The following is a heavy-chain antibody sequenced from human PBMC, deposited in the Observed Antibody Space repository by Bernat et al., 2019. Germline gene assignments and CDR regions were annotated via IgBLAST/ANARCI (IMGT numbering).Heavy chain of an antibody. J-gene: IGHJ4*02. CDR1: GFTFSSYA. D-gene: IGHD3-16*01. CDR3: ARAYYDYIWGSWGY. CDR2: ISYDGSNK. V-gene: IGHV3-30-3*01. Sequence: QVQLVESGGGVVQPGRSLRLSCAASGFTFSSYAMHWVRQAPGKGLEWVAVISYDGSNKYYADSVKGRFTISRDNSKNTLYLQMNSLRSDDTAVYYCARAYYDYIWGSWGYWGQGTLVTVSS.